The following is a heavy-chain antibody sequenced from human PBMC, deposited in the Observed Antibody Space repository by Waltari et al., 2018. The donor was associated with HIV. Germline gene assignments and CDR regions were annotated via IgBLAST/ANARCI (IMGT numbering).Heavy chain of an antibody. Sequence: EVQLVESGGGLVQPGGSLRLSCAASGFTFSRYLMRWVRQAPGKGLEWVANIKQDGSEKHYVDSVKGRFTISRDNAKNSLYLQMNSLRAEDTAVYYCARMGLMMYAIGAFDIWGQGTMVTVSS. CDR2: IKQDGSEK. J-gene: IGHJ3*02. D-gene: IGHD2-8*01. CDR3: ARMGLMMYAIGAFDI. CDR1: GFTFSRYL. V-gene: IGHV3-7*01.